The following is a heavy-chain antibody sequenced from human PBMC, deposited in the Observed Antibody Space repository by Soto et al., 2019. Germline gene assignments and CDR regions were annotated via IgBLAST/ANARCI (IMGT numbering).Heavy chain of an antibody. CDR1: GFTFSSFA. D-gene: IGHD1-1*01. V-gene: IGHV3-23*04. CDR2: INKSGGST. J-gene: IGHJ4*02. CDR3: AKDPPTTGTTFDY. Sequence: EAQLVQSGGGLVQPGGSMRLSCAASGFTFSSFAMSWVRQAPGKGLEWVSTINKSGGSTYYADSVKGRFTISRDNSKNMLFLQIDGLRAEDTAVYYCAKDPPTTGTTFDYWGRGTLVTVSS.